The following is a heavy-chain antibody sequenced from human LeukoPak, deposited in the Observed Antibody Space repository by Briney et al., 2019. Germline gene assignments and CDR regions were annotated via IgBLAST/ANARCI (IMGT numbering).Heavy chain of an antibody. Sequence: GESLKISCKGSGYSFTSYWIGWVRQMPGKGLEWMGIIYPGDSDTRYSPSFQGRVTISADKSISTAYLQWSSLKASDTAMYYCARSGTPGDIVVVPAAMGFDYWGQGTLVTVSS. CDR3: ARSGTPGDIVVVPAAMGFDY. CDR2: IYPGDSDT. D-gene: IGHD2-2*01. CDR1: GYSFTSYW. J-gene: IGHJ4*02. V-gene: IGHV5-51*01.